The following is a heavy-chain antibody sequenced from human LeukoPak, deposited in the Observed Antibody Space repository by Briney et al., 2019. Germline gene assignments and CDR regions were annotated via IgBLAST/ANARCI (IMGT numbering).Heavy chain of an antibody. Sequence: SETLSLTCGVYGGTLTGHYWRWMRQPPGKGLEWSGEGGDRGGNKFNPSLKSRVTISVDKSKNQFSLKLSSVTAADTAVYYWARVYGAPIYGDYPQFDYWGQGSLVTVSS. CDR1: GGTLTGHY. CDR2: GGDRGGN. V-gene: IGHV4-34*01. CDR3: ARVYGAPIYGDYPQFDY. D-gene: IGHD4-17*01. J-gene: IGHJ4*02.